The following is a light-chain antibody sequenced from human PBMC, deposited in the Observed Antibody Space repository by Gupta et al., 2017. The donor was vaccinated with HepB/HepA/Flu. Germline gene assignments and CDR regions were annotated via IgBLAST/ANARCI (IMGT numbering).Light chain of an antibody. CDR2: EVN. CDR1: SSDVANYNL. V-gene: IGLV2-23*02. J-gene: IGLJ3*02. CDR3: CSYAGSHTWV. Sequence: SALTQPASVSGSPGQSITISCTGASSDVANYNLVSWYQQHPDRAPKLIIYEVNKRPSGVSNRFSGSNSGNTPSLTISGLQAEDEANYYCCSYAGSHTWVFGGGTKLTVL.